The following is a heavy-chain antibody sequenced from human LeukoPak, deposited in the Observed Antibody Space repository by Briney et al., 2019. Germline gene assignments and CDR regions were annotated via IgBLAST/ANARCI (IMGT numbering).Heavy chain of an antibody. J-gene: IGHJ4*02. CDR2: INHSGST. Sequence: SETLSLTCAVYGGSFSGSYWSWIRQPPGKGLEWIGEINHSGSTNYNPSLKSRVTISVDTSKNQFSLKLSSVTAADTAVYYCARHGLIAIPPSFDYWGQGTLVTVPS. D-gene: IGHD2-21*01. CDR3: ARHGLIAIPPSFDY. V-gene: IGHV4-34*01. CDR1: GGSFSGSY.